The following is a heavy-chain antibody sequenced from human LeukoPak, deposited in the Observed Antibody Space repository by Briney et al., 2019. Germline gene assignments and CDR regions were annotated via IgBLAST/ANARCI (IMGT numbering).Heavy chain of an antibody. CDR2: LKQDGSEK. J-gene: IGHJ6*02. V-gene: IGHV3-7*05. Sequence: PGGSLRLSCAASGFSCSIYWMSWVRQAPGKGLEWVASLKQDGSEKYYVDSVKGRFTNSRDNAKNSLSLQMNSLRAEDTAVYYCARWVSGWDVWGQGTTVTVSS. CDR1: GFSCSIYW. CDR3: ARWVSGWDV.